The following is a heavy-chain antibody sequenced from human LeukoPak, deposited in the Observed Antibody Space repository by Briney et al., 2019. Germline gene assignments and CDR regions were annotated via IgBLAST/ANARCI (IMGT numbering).Heavy chain of an antibody. CDR3: ARDPYSNYFDY. Sequence: ASVKVSCKASVYTXTGYYMHGVRQAPGQGLEWMGWINPNNGGTSYAQKFQGRVTMTRDTSISTAYMELNRLRSDDTAVYYCARDPYSNYFDYWGQGTLVTVSS. CDR2: INPNNGGT. V-gene: IGHV1-2*02. J-gene: IGHJ4*02. CDR1: VYTXTGYY. D-gene: IGHD5-18*01.